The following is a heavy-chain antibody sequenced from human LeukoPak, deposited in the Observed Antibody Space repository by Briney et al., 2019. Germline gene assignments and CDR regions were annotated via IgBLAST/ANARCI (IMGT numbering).Heavy chain of an antibody. D-gene: IGHD2-8*02. CDR3: AKGSLTIWYAFDI. V-gene: IGHV3-23*01. CDR2: ISGSGGST. J-gene: IGHJ3*02. CDR1: GFTFSSYA. Sequence: GGSLRLSCAASGFTFSSYAMSWVRQAPGKGLEWVSAISGSGGSTYYADSVKGRFTISRDNSKNTLFLQTNSLRAEDTAVYYCAKGSLTIWYAFDIWGQGTMVTVSS.